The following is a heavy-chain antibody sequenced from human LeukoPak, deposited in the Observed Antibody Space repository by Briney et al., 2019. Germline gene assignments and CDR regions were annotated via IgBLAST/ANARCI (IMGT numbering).Heavy chain of an antibody. CDR2: IYTSGST. V-gene: IGHV4-4*09. CDR1: GASISDYY. CDR3: TRHGAGTTIELDY. D-gene: IGHD1-7*01. Sequence: SETLSLTCTVSGASISDYYWSWIRQPPGKGLEWIGHIYTSGSTKYNPSLRSRVTISADTSKNQFSLKLSSVTAADTAVYYCTRHGAGTTIELDYWSQGTLVTVSS. J-gene: IGHJ4*02.